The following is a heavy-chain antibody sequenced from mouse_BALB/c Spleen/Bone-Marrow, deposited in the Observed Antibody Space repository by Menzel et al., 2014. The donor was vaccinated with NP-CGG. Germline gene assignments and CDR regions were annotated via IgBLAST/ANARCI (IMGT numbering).Heavy chain of an antibody. D-gene: IGHD2-4*01. CDR1: GFTFTDYY. CDR2: IRNKANGYTT. CDR3: ARDTVITTHWYFDV. V-gene: IGHV7-3*02. Sequence: EVKLQESGGGLGQPGGSLRLSCAPSGFTFTDYYMSWVRQPPGKALEWLGFIRNKANGYTTEYSASVKGRFTISRDNSQSILYLQMNTLRAEDSATYYCARDTVITTHWYFDVWGAGTTVTVSS. J-gene: IGHJ1*01.